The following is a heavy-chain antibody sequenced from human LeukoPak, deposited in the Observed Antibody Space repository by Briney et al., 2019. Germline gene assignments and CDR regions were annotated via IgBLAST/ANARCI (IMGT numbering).Heavy chain of an antibody. CDR1: GFTFSSSA. CDR3: ATLWFGESTAHLDY. Sequence: GRSLRLSCAASGFTFSSSAMHWVRQAPGKGLEWVAVISYDGTNKYYADSVKGRFTISRDNSKNTLYLQMNSLRAEDTAVYYCATLWFGESTAHLDYWGQGTLVTVSS. D-gene: IGHD3-10*01. V-gene: IGHV3-30*04. J-gene: IGHJ4*02. CDR2: ISYDGTNK.